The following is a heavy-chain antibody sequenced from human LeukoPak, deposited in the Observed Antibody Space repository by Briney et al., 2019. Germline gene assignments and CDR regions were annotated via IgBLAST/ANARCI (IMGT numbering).Heavy chain of an antibody. Sequence: GGSLRLSCAASGFTFDDYAMHWVRQAPGKGLEWVSGISWNSGSIGYADSVKGRFTISRDNAKNSLYLQMNSLRAEDTALYYCAKDPSLAPRYYFDYWGQGTLVTVSS. V-gene: IGHV3-9*01. J-gene: IGHJ4*02. CDR3: AKDPSLAPRYYFDY. CDR2: ISWNSGSI. CDR1: GFTFDDYA.